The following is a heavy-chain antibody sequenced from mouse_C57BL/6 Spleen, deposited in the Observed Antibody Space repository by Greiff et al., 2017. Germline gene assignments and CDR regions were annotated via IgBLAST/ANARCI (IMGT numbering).Heavy chain of an antibody. CDR3: TPDGSNYDLYFEG. J-gene: IGHJ1*03. V-gene: IGHV1-15*01. D-gene: IGHD1-1*01. CDR1: GYTFTDYE. Sequence: VQLQQSGAELVRPGASVTLSCKASGYTFTDYEMHWVKQTPVHGLEWIGAIDPEAGGTAYNQKFKGKAILTADKSSSTAYMELRSLTSEDSAVYYCTPDGSNYDLYFEGWGTGTTVTVAA. CDR2: IDPEAGGT.